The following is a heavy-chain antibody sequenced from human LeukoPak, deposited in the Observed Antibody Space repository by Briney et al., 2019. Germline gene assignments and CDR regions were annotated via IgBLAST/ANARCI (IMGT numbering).Heavy chain of an antibody. Sequence: GGSLRLSCAASGFTFSSYAMSWVRQAPGKGLEWVSAISGSGGSTYYADSVKGRFTVSRDNSKNTLYLQMNSLRAEDTAVYYCAKDRGAYYYYMDVWGKGTTVTVSS. J-gene: IGHJ6*03. CDR2: ISGSGGST. CDR1: GFTFSSYA. D-gene: IGHD1-26*01. CDR3: AKDRGAYYYYMDV. V-gene: IGHV3-23*01.